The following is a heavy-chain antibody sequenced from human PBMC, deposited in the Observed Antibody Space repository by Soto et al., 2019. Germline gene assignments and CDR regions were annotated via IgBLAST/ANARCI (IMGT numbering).Heavy chain of an antibody. V-gene: IGHV4-59*01. CDR2: GLRPDYT. CDR1: CGSINDYY. Sequence: SETLSLTCTVSCGSINDYYWSWTRQPPGKGLEWVAYGLRPDYTGYNPSLRNRVTISSDTSKNQFSLRLISVTAADTAVYYCVAGPDRAKSAYWGQGTLVTVSS. CDR3: VAGPDRAKSAY. J-gene: IGHJ4*01.